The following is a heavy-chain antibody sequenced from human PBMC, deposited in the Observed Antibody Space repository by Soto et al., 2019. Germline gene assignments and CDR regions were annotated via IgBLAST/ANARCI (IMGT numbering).Heavy chain of an antibody. Sequence: PSETLSLTCTVSGGSISSDYWSWIRQPPGKGLEWIGYIYYSGSTNYNPSLKSRVTISVDTSKNQFSLKLSSVTAADPAVYYCARYSSSSGRQAGDYYYYGMDVWGQGTTVTVSS. CDR1: GGSISSDY. CDR2: IYYSGST. D-gene: IGHD6-6*01. CDR3: ARYSSSSGRQAGDYYYYGMDV. J-gene: IGHJ6*02. V-gene: IGHV4-59*01.